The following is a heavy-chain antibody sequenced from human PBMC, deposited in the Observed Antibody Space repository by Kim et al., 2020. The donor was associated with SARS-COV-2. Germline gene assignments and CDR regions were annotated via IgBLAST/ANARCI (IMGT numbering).Heavy chain of an antibody. CDR2: IIPVLGVP. CDR3: ATPGGYCSGDTCYSRFDY. Sequence: SVKVSCKASGGIFSSNAISWVRQAPGQGLEWMGRIIPVLGVPKYAQKFQGRVTITADKSTSTAYMDLSSLRSEDTALYYCATPGGYCSGDTCYSRFDYWGQGTLVTVSS. V-gene: IGHV1-69*04. D-gene: IGHD2-15*01. CDR1: GGIFSSNA. J-gene: IGHJ4*02.